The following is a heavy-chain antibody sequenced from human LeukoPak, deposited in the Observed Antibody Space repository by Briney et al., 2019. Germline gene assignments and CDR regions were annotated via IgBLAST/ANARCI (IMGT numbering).Heavy chain of an antibody. V-gene: IGHV3-30-3*01. CDR2: ISYDGSNK. D-gene: IGHD2-2*02. Sequence: GGSLRLSCAASGFTFSSYAMHWVRQAPGKGLEWAAVISYDGSNKYYADSVKGRFTISRDNSKNTLYLQMNSLRAEDTAVYYCARANCSSTSCYIPADYWGQGTLVTVSS. CDR1: GFTFSSYA. J-gene: IGHJ4*02. CDR3: ARANCSSTSCYIPADY.